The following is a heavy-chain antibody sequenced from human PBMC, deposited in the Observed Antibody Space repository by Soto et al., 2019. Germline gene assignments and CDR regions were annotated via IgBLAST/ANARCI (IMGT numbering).Heavy chain of an antibody. CDR3: AKSFKSSYYYYGMDV. J-gene: IGHJ6*02. CDR1: GFTFSSYA. Sequence: GGSLRLSCAASGFTFSSYAMSWVRQAPGKGLEWVSAISGSGGSTYYADSVKGRFTISRDNSKNTLYLQMNSLRAEDTAVYYCAKSFKSSYYYYGMDVWRQRTTVTVSS. CDR2: ISGSGGST. D-gene: IGHD6-6*01. V-gene: IGHV3-23*01.